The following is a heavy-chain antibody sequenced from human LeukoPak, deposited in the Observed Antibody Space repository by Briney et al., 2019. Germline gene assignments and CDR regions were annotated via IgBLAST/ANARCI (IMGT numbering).Heavy chain of an antibody. J-gene: IGHJ4*02. D-gene: IGHD1-26*01. Sequence: PGGSLRLSCAASGFTFSSYWMHWVRQAPGKGLVWVSRINSDGSSTSYADSVKGRLTISRDNAKNTLYLQMNSLRAEDTAVYYCARSSPSYHFDYWGQGTLVTVSS. CDR2: INSDGSST. CDR1: GFTFSSYW. V-gene: IGHV3-74*01. CDR3: ARSSPSYHFDY.